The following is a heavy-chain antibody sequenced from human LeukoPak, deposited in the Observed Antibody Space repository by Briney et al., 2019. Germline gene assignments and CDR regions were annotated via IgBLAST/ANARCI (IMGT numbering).Heavy chain of an antibody. CDR1: GYTFTSYA. V-gene: IGHV3-30-3*01. CDR3: AREGLLRWSTLGDFDY. Sequence: SCKASGYTFTSYAMHWVRQAPGKGLEWVAVISYDGSNKYYADSVKGRFTISRDNSKNTLYLQMNSLRAEDTAVYYCAREGLLRWSTLGDFDYWGQGTLVTVSS. CDR2: ISYDGSNK. J-gene: IGHJ4*02. D-gene: IGHD4-23*01.